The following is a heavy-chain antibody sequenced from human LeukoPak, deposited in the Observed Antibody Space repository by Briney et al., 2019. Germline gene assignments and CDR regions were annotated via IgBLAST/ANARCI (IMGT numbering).Heavy chain of an antibody. CDR3: AKDYGDYAEDY. V-gene: IGHV3-30*18. CDR2: MSYDGSNK. Sequence: SGRSLRLSCAASGFTFSSYGMHWVRQAPGKGLEWVAVMSYDGSNKYYADSVKGRFTISRDNSKNTLYLQMNSLRAEDTAVYYCAKDYGDYAEDYWGQGTLVTVSS. J-gene: IGHJ4*02. CDR1: GFTFSSYG. D-gene: IGHD4-17*01.